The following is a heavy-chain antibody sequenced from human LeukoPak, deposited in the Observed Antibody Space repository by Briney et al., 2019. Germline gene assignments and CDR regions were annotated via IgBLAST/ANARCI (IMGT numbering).Heavy chain of an antibody. CDR3: ARGSLERITRYYYYGMDV. CDR1: GDSISSYY. D-gene: IGHD2/OR15-2a*01. J-gene: IGHJ6*02. Sequence: SETLSLTRTVSGDSISSYYWSWIRQPPGKALEWIGHIYYSGSTDYNPSLKGRVTISIDTSKNQFSLKLSSVAAADTAMYYCARGSLERITRYYYYGMDVWGQGTTVTVSS. CDR2: IYYSGST. V-gene: IGHV4-59*01.